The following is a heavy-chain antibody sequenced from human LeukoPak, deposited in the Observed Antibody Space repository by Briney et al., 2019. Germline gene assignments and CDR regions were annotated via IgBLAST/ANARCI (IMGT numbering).Heavy chain of an antibody. CDR3: ARGYQLLQRFDP. CDR2: INHSGST. D-gene: IGHD2-2*01. CDR1: GGSFSGYY. Sequence: PSETLSLTCAVYGGSFSGYYWSWIRQPPGKGLEWIGEINHSGSTNYNPSLKSRVTISVDTSKNQFSLKLSSVTAADTAVYYCARGYQLLQRFDPWGQGTLVTVSS. V-gene: IGHV4-34*01. J-gene: IGHJ5*02.